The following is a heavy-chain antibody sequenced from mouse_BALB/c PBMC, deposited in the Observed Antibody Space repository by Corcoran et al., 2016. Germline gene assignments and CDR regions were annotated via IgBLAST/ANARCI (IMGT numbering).Heavy chain of an antibody. CDR2: INTYTGEP. Sequence: QIQLVQSGPELKKPGETVKISCKASGYTFTNYGKNWVKQAPGKGLKWMGWINTYTGEPTYADDFKGRFAFSLETSASTAYLQINNLKDEDTATYFCAREPYAMDYWGQGTSVTFSS. CDR1: GYTFTNYG. CDR3: AREPYAMDY. V-gene: IGHV9-3-1*01. J-gene: IGHJ4*01.